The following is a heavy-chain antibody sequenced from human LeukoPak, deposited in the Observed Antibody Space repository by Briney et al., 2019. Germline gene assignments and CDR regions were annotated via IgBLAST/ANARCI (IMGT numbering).Heavy chain of an antibody. CDR2: IYYTGST. CDR1: GASISSYY. D-gene: IGHD5-24*01. V-gene: IGHV4-59*12. Sequence: SETLSLTCTVSGASISSYYWSWIRQPPGKGLEWIGYIYYTGSTNSNPSLKSRVTISIDTSKNQFSLKLSSVTAADTAVYYCARGLGDGYNYGNYWGQGTLVTVSS. CDR3: ARGLGDGYNYGNY. J-gene: IGHJ4*02.